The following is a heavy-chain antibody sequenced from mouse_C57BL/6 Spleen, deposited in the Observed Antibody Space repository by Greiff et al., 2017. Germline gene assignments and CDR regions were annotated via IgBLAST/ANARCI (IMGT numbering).Heavy chain of an antibody. CDR1: GFTFTDYY. CDR2: IRNKANGYTT. Sequence: EVHLVESGGGLVQPGGSLSLSCAASGFTFTDYYMSWVCQPPGKALEWLGFIRNKANGYTTEYSASVKGRFTISRDNSQSILYLQMNALRAEDSATYDCATVVAPYWYFDVWGTGTTVTVSS. D-gene: IGHD1-1*01. V-gene: IGHV7-3*01. CDR3: ATVVAPYWYFDV. J-gene: IGHJ1*03.